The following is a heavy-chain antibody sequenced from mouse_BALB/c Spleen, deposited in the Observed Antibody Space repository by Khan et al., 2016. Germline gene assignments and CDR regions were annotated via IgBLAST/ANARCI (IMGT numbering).Heavy chain of an antibody. CDR3: ARSSSGYWYYFDY. D-gene: IGHD3-1*01. CDR1: GYSITSHYS. Sequence: EVKLLESGPDLVKPSQSLSLTCTVAGYSITSHYSWHWIRHFPGNKLEWMGYIYYSGSTNYNPSLKSRISLTRDTSKNQFFLQLNSVTTEDTATYYLARSSSGYWYYFDYWGQGTTLTVSS. J-gene: IGHJ2*01. CDR2: IYYSGST. V-gene: IGHV3-1*02.